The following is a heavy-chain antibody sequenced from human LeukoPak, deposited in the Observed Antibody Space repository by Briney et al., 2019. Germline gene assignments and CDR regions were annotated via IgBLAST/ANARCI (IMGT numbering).Heavy chain of an antibody. CDR2: INHSGST. D-gene: IGHD3-10*01. CDR3: ARSPPTVLLWFREQQAGEVDY. V-gene: IGHV4-34*01. Sequence: PSETLSLTCAVYGGSFSGYYWSWIRQPPGKGLEWIGEINHSGSTNYNPSLKSRVTISVDTSKNQFSLKLSSVTAADAAVYYCARSPPTVLLWFREQQAGEVDYWGQGTLVTVSS. J-gene: IGHJ4*02. CDR1: GGSFSGYY.